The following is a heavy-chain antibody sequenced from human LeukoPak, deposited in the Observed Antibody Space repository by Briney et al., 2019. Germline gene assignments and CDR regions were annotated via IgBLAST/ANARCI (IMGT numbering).Heavy chain of an antibody. D-gene: IGHD2-15*01. J-gene: IGHJ5*02. CDR1: GFTFSSYE. CDR3: ARVGVVVAATGNLWFDP. CDR2: ISSSGTTI. Sequence: GGSLRLSCAASGFTFSSYEMNWVRQAPGKGLEWVSYISSSGTTIYYADSVKGRFTISRDNAKNSLYLQMNSLRAEDTAVYYCARVGVVVAATGNLWFDPWGQGALVTVSS. V-gene: IGHV3-48*03.